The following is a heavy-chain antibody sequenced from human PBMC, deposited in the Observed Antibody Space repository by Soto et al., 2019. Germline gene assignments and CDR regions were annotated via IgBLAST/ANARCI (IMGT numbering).Heavy chain of an antibody. V-gene: IGHV3-33*01. J-gene: IGHJ4*02. D-gene: IGHD3-3*01. Sequence: GGSLRLSCAASGFTFSSYGMHWVRQAPGKGLEWVAVIWYDGSNKYYADSVKGRFTISRDNSKNTLYLQMNSLRAEDTAVYYFAIEWVYINYSGPNDFYSWAQGPVVTVSA. CDR2: IWYDGSNK. CDR3: AIEWVYINYSGPNDFYS. CDR1: GFTFSSYG.